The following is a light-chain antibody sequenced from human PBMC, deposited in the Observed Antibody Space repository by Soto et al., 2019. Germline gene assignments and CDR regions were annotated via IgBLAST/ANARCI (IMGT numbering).Light chain of an antibody. CDR2: GAS. CDR3: QQYGSSPRGLT. Sequence: EIVLTQSPGTLSLSPGERATLSCRASQSVSSSYLAWYQQKPGQAPRILIDGASSRATGIPDRFSGSGAGTDFTLTISRLEPEDVVVYYGQQYGSSPRGLTFGGGTKGEIK. CDR1: QSVSSSY. V-gene: IGKV3-20*01. J-gene: IGKJ4*01.